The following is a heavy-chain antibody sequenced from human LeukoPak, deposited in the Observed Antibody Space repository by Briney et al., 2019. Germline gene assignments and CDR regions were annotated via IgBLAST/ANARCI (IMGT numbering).Heavy chain of an antibody. J-gene: IGHJ5*02. V-gene: IGHV1-2*02. D-gene: IGHD5-24*01. CDR2: INPNSGGT. CDR3: AKEGDGYHP. CDR1: GYTFTGYY. Sequence: ASVKVSYKPSGYTFTGYYIHWVRQAPGQGLEWMGWINPNSGGTNYAQKFRGRVTMTRDTSISTAYMELSRLTSDDTAVYYCAKEGDGYHPWGQGTLVTVSS.